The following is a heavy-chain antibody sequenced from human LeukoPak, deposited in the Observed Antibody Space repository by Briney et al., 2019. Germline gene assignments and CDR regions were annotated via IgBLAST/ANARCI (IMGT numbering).Heavy chain of an antibody. CDR3: AYINSCGSRNFDY. V-gene: IGHV1-69*04. D-gene: IGHD5-18*01. CDR2: IIPILGIA. CDR1: GGTFSSYA. Sequence: SVKVSCKASGGTFSSYAISWVRQAPGQGLEWMGRIIPILGIANYAQKFQGRVTITADKSTSTAYMELSSLRSEDTAVYYCAYINSCGSRNFDYWGQGTLVTVSS. J-gene: IGHJ4*02.